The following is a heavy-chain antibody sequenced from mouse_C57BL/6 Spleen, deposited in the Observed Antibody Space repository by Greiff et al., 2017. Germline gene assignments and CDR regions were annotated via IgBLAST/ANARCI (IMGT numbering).Heavy chain of an antibody. CDR3: ARGDYGAYFDY. J-gene: IGHJ2*01. D-gene: IGHD1-1*01. V-gene: IGHV1-82*01. CDR2: IYPGDGDP. Sequence: QLQLKASGPELVQPGASVKISCTASGSAFRSSWMNWVQQRPGKGLEWIGRIYPGDGDPNYNGKFKGKATLTADKSSSTAYMPLSSLTSEDSAVYFCARGDYGAYFDYWGQGTTLTVSS. CDR1: GSAFRSSW.